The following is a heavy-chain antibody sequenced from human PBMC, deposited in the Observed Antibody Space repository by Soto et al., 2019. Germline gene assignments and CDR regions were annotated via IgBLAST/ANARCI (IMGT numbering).Heavy chain of an antibody. Sequence: VQLLESGGGLVQPGGSLRLSCAASGFTFNNYAMNWVRQAPGKGLEWVSAIRNSGGFTYYADSVKGRFTISRDNSKNTLYLHMNSLRAEDTALYYCAKEYFETKGSYFFDYWGQGTLVTVSS. CDR2: IRNSGGFT. CDR3: AKEYFETKGSYFFDY. J-gene: IGHJ4*02. V-gene: IGHV3-23*01. CDR1: GFTFNNYA.